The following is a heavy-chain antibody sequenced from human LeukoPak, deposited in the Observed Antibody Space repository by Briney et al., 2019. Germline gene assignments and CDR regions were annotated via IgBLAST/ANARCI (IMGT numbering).Heavy chain of an antibody. D-gene: IGHD3-16*01. CDR3: ARTAEAGYDYYYYMDV. V-gene: IGHV5-51*01. J-gene: IGHJ6*03. Sequence: GESLKISCKGSGYSFTSYWIGWVRQMPGKGLEWMGIIYPGDSDTRYSPSFQGQVTISADKSISTAYLQWSSLKASDTAMYYCARTAEAGYDYYYYMDVWGKGTTVTVSS. CDR2: IYPGDSDT. CDR1: GYSFTSYW.